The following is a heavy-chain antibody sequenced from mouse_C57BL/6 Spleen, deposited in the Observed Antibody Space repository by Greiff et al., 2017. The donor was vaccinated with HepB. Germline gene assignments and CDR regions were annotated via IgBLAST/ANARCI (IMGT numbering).Heavy chain of an antibody. Sequence: QVQLQQSGAELVRPGASVKLSCKASGYTFTDYYINWVKQRPGQGLEWIARIYPGSGNTYYNEKFKGKATLTAEKSSSTAYMQLSSLTSEDSAVYFCARCGDYAWFAYWGQGTLVTVSA. D-gene: IGHD2-4*01. CDR1: GYTFTDYY. J-gene: IGHJ3*01. V-gene: IGHV1-76*01. CDR3: ARCGDYAWFAY. CDR2: IYPGSGNT.